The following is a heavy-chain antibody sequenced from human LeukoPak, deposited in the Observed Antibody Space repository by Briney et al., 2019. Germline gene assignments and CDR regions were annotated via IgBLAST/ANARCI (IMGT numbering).Heavy chain of an antibody. V-gene: IGHV4-4*07. D-gene: IGHD6-19*01. Sequence: KSSETLSLTCTVSGGSISNYHWSWIRQPAGEGLEWIGQIHTSGSTNYNPPLKSRVTMSIDTTEDQVSLTIRSVTAADTAFYYCARRDISSGWSFDYWGQGTLVTVSS. CDR2: IHTSGST. CDR1: GGSISNYH. J-gene: IGHJ4*02. CDR3: ARRDISSGWSFDY.